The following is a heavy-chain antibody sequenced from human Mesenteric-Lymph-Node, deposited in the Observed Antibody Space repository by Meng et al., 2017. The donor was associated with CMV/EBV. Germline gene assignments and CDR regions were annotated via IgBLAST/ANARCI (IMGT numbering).Heavy chain of an antibody. D-gene: IGHD2-2*03. J-gene: IGHJ4*02. CDR3: ARGSGYCTSDTCYQAYYFDS. V-gene: IGHV1-2*06. Sequence: FPGYYIHWVRQAPGQGLEWMGRINPDTGGTNYAQKFQGRVTMTSDTSITTAYMELNTLRSDDTAIYYCARGSGYCTSDTCYQAYYFDSWGQGTLVTVSS. CDR2: INPDTGGT. CDR1: FPGYY.